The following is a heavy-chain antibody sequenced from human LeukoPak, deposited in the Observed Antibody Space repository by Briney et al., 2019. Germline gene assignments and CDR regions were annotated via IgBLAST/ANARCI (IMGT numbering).Heavy chain of an antibody. CDR2: MNPNSGNT. V-gene: IGHV1-8*01. D-gene: IGHD6-19*01. CDR1: GYTFTSYD. CDR3: ARLIAVAGWWSTAAYYYGMDV. J-gene: IGHJ6*02. Sequence: ASVKVSCKASGYTFTSYDINWVRQATGQGLEWMGWMNPNSGNTGYAQKFQGRVTMTRNTSISTAYMELSSLRSEDTAVYHCARLIAVAGWWSTAAYYYGMDVWGQGTTVTVSS.